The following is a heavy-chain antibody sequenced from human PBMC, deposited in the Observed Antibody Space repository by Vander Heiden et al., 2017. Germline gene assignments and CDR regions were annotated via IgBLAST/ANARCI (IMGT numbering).Heavy chain of an antibody. CDR1: GGTFSRYA. CDR3: ASLAGSGYLGDYFDY. CDR2: IIPIFGTA. J-gene: IGHJ4*02. Sequence: QVQLVQSGAEVTKPGSSVQVSCKASGGTFSRYAISWVRQAPGQGLEWMGGIIPIFGTANYAQKFQGRVTITADKSTSTAYMELSSLRSEDTAVYYCASLAGSGYLGDYFDYWGQGTLVTVSS. V-gene: IGHV1-69*06. D-gene: IGHD3-22*01.